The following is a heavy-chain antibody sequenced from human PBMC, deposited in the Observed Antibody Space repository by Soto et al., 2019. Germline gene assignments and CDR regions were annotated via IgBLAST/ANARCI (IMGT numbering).Heavy chain of an antibody. V-gene: IGHV1-69*06. CDR2: IIPIFGSA. J-gene: IGHJ4*02. CDR3: ARGGIHFYDDSGPAFDY. Sequence: QVQLVQSGAEVKKPGSSLKVSCKASGDTFDIYGFNWVRQAPGQGLEWLGTIIPIFGSADYAQKFEGRVSITADKSTSTAYMELASLTSEDSAIYYCARGGIHFYDDSGPAFDYWGQGTLITVSS. CDR1: GDTFDIYG. D-gene: IGHD3-22*01.